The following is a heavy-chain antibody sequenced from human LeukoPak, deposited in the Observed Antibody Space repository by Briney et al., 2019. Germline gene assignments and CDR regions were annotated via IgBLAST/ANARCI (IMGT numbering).Heavy chain of an antibody. Sequence: ASVKVSCKASGYTFSIYGVTWVRQAPGQGLEWIGWISAYTGNTNYALNLQGRATMTTDTSTSTAYMELRSLRSDDTAMYYCARISGYDTSGYYLYYFDYWGQGTLVTVSS. J-gene: IGHJ4*02. CDR3: ARISGYDTSGYYLYYFDY. V-gene: IGHV1-18*01. CDR2: ISAYTGNT. CDR1: GYTFSIYG. D-gene: IGHD3-22*01.